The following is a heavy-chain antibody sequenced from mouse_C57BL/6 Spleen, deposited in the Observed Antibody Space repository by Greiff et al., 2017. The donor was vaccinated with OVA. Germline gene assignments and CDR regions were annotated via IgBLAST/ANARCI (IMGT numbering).Heavy chain of an antibody. CDR1: GYSFTSYY. Sequence: QVQLKESGPELVKPGASVKISCKASGYSFTSYYIHWVKQRPGQGLEWIGWIYPGSGNTKYNEKFKGKATLTADTSSSTAYMQLSSLTSEDSAVYYCARDYSNPGTFAMDYWGQGTSVTVSS. CDR2: IYPGSGNT. CDR3: ARDYSNPGTFAMDY. V-gene: IGHV1-66*01. J-gene: IGHJ4*01. D-gene: IGHD2-5*01.